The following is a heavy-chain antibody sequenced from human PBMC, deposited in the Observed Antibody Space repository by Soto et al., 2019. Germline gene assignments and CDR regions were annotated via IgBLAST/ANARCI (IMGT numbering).Heavy chain of an antibody. CDR1: GFTFSIYA. D-gene: IGHD6-6*01. CDR3: AKARALRHGSKTKAGN. Sequence: GGCLRLSCSASGFTFSIYAMHWVRQAQGKGLEYVSAVSTNVGTSYYADSVKGRFTISRDNSRNRLYLQMNSLRPEGSAVYYCAKARALRHGSKTKAGNWCLGTLV. V-gene: IGHV3-64D*06. J-gene: IGHJ4*02. CDR2: VSTNVGTS.